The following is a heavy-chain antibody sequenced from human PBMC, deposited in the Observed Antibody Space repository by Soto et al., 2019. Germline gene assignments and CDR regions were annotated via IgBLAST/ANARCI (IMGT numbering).Heavy chain of an antibody. CDR2: MNPNSGNT. CDR1: GYTFTSYD. J-gene: IGHJ4*02. V-gene: IGHV1-8*01. Sequence: QVQLVQSGAEVKKPGASVKVSCKASGYTFTSYDINRVRQATGQGLEWMVWMNPNSGNTGYAQKFQGRVTMTRNTSICTAYMEMSSLRSEDTAVYYCARGASSSWYGGDYWGQGCLVTVSS. D-gene: IGHD6-13*01. CDR3: ARGASSSWYGGDY.